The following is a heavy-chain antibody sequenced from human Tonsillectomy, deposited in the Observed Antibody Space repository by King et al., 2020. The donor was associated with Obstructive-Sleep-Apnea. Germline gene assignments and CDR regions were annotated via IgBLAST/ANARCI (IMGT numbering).Heavy chain of an antibody. D-gene: IGHD6-19*01. V-gene: IGHV3-30*14. CDR3: ARDGGVAVAGGDYYFDH. Sequence: VQLVESGGGVVQPGRSLRLSCGVSGFTFSHHAMHWVRQAPGKGLEWVTGISYVGSDQYYADSVKGRFKISRDNSKKMLSLLMNTLRTVDTAVYYCARDGGVAVAGGDYYFDHWGQGTLVTVSS. J-gene: IGHJ4*02. CDR2: ISYVGSDQ. CDR1: GFTFSHHA.